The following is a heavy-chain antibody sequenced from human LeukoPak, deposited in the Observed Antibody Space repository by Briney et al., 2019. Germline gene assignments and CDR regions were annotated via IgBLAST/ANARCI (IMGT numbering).Heavy chain of an antibody. CDR2: ISPYSGNT. Sequence: ASVKVSCKASGYTFTNNYGITWVRQAPGQGLEWMGWISPYSGNTNYAQKLQGRVTMTTDTSTSTAYMELRSLRSDDTAVYCGTRDWDTSGYYSTYWGQGTLVTVSS. CDR3: TRDWDTSGYYSTY. J-gene: IGHJ4*02. CDR1: GYTFTNNYG. D-gene: IGHD3-22*01. V-gene: IGHV1-18*01.